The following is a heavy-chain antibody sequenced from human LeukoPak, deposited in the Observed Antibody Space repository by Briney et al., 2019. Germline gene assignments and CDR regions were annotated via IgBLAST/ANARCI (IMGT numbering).Heavy chain of an antibody. J-gene: IGHJ6*02. CDR1: GYTFTGYY. CDR3: ARDRPYYYDSSGYYYYGMDV. D-gene: IGHD3-22*01. V-gene: IGHV1-2*02. CDR2: INPNSGGT. Sequence: ASVKVSCKASGYTFTGYYMHWVRQAPGQGLEWMGWINPNSGGTNYAQKFQGRVTMTRDTSISTAYMELSRLRSDDTAVYCCARDRPYYYDSSGYYYYGMDVWGQGTTVTVSS.